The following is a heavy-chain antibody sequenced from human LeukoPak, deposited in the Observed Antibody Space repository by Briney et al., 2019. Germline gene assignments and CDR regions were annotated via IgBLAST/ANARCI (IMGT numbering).Heavy chain of an antibody. CDR3: ATNSGDFDY. CDR2: ISYDGSNK. CDR1: GFTFSSYG. V-gene: IGHV3-30*03. J-gene: IGHJ4*02. Sequence: GGSLRLSCAASGFTFSSYGMHWVRQAPGKGLEWVAVISYDGSNKYYADSVKGRFTISRDNSKNTLYLQMNSLRAEDTAVYYCATNSGDFDYWGQGTLVTVSS. D-gene: IGHD2-8*01.